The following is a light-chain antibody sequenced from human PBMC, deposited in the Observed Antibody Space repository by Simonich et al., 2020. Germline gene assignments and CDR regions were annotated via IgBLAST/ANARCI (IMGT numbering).Light chain of an antibody. CDR3: SSYTSSSSVV. J-gene: IGLJ2*01. CDR1: RSDVGGYNY. V-gene: IGLV2-14*03. CDR2: DVR. Sequence: QSALTQPASVSGSPGQSIPTSCTGTRSDVGGYNYVSWYHQPPGKAPKLMIYDVRNRPSGVSNRFSGSKSGNTASLTISGLQAEDEADYYCSSYTSSSSVVFGGGTKLTVL.